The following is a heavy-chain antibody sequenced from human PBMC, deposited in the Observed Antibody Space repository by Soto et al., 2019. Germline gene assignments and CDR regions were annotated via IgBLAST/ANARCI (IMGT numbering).Heavy chain of an antibody. CDR3: PKRVGSSSWYYYYYGMDV. D-gene: IGHD6-13*01. J-gene: IGHJ6*02. CDR2: ISGSGGST. V-gene: IGHV3-23*01. Sequence: EVQLLESGGGLVQPGGSLRLSCADSGFTFSSYAMSWVRQAPGKGLEWVSAISGSGGSTYYADSVKGRFTISIDNSKNTLYLQMNSLRAEDTAVYYCPKRVGSSSWYYYYYGMDVWGQGTTVTVSS. CDR1: GFTFSSYA.